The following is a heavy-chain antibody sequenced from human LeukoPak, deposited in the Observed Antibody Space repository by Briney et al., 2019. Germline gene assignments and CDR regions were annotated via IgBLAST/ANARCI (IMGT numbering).Heavy chain of an antibody. CDR1: GGSISSSRHY. V-gene: IGHV4-39*01. J-gene: IGHJ4*02. CDR2: IYETGNT. CDR3: AKSESIAAPSFDY. D-gene: IGHD6-6*01. Sequence: PSETLSLTCTVSGGSISSSRHYWGWIRQPPGKGLEWIGSIYETGNTYYNPFLESRVTISVDTSKNQFSLRLRSVTAADTAVYYRAKSESIAAPSFDYWGQGTLVTVSS.